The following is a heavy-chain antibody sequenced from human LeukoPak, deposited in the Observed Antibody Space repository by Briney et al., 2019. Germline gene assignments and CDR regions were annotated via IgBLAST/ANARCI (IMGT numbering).Heavy chain of an antibody. Sequence: PSETLSLTCTVSGGSISSGGYYWSWIRQHPGEGLEWIGYIYYSGSTYYNPSLKSRVTISVDTSKNQFSLKLSSVTAADTAVYYCARDALPPSGYYYYGMDVWGQGTTVTVSS. D-gene: IGHD7-27*01. CDR1: GGSISSGGYY. CDR2: IYYSGST. J-gene: IGHJ6*02. V-gene: IGHV4-31*03. CDR3: ARDALPPSGYYYYGMDV.